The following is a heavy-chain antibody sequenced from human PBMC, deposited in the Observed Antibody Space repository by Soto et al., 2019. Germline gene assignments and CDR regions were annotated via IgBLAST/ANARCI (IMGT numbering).Heavy chain of an antibody. D-gene: IGHD3-10*01. CDR3: ARGAPLLYGSGKNWFDP. V-gene: IGHV4-59*06. Sequence: PSETLSLTCTVSGGSISSYYWSWIRQHPGKGLEWIGYIYYSGSTYYNPSLKSRDTISVDTSKNQFSLKLSSVTVADTAVYYCARGAPLLYGSGKNWFDPWGQGTLVTVSS. CDR1: GGSISSYY. CDR2: IYYSGST. J-gene: IGHJ5*02.